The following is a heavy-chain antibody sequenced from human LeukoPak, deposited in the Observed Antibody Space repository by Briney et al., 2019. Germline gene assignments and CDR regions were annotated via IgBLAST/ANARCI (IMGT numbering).Heavy chain of an antibody. CDR2: IKQDGSEK. D-gene: IGHD6-6*01. CDR3: ARVYSSSSPRVGYYYYYYMDV. Sequence: GGSLRLSCAASGFTFSSYWMSWVRQAPGKGLEWVANIKQDGSEKYYVDSVKGRFTISRDNAKNSLYLQMNSLRAEDTAVYYCARVYSSSSPRVGYYYYYYMDVWGKGTTVTVSS. CDR1: GFTFSSYW. V-gene: IGHV3-7*01. J-gene: IGHJ6*03.